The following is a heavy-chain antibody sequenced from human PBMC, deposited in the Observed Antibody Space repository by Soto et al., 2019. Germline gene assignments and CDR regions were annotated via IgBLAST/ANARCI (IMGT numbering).Heavy chain of an antibody. CDR2: VYYRGRS. J-gene: IGHJ4*02. CDR3: VSQRTSVLTQAYFDY. V-gene: IGHV4-39*01. CDR1: GGSVSNSNYY. Sequence: SETLSLTCTVSGGSVSNSNYYWGWIRQSPGKGLEWIGSVYYRGRSYSKSSVKSRVTISVDTSKNQFSLNLNSVTTSDTAVYYCVSQRTSVLTQAYFDYWGPGALVTVSS. D-gene: IGHD2-8*01.